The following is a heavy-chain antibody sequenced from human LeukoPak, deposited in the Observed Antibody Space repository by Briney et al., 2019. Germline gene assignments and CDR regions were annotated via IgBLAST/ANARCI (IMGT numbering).Heavy chain of an antibody. D-gene: IGHD1-26*01. V-gene: IGHV3-43*01. J-gene: IGHJ4*02. CDR1: GFTFDDYT. CDR2: ISWDSTNK. CDR3: AKEDSGSYPELAY. Sequence: PGESLRLSCAASGFTFDDYTLHWVRQAPGKGLEWVSLISWDSTNKYYADSVKGRFTISRDNRKKSLDLQMNSLRTEDTALYYCAKEDSGSYPELAYWGQGTLVTVSS.